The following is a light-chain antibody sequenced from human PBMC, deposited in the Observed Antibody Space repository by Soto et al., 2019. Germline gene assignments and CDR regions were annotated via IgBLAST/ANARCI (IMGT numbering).Light chain of an antibody. CDR2: DAS. V-gene: IGKV3-11*01. CDR3: QQRSNWPPIP. J-gene: IGKJ5*01. CDR1: QSVSNNY. Sequence: EIVLTQSPGTLSLSPGERATLSCRASQSVSNNYLAWYQQKPGQAPRLLIYDASNRATGIPARFSGSGSGTDFTLTISSLEPEDFAAYYCQQRSNWPPIPFGQGTRLEIK.